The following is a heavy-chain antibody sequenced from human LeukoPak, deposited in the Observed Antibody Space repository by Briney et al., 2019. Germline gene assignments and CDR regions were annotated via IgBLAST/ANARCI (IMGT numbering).Heavy chain of an antibody. CDR1: GYSFTSHY. Sequence: GASVKVSCKASGYSFTSHYMHWVRQAPGQGLEWMGLINPSGSSTLYAQKFQGRVTMTRDMSTTTDYMELSSLRSEETAVYYCARDKGRLTMVRGVIGPFDYWGQGTLVTVSS. CDR3: ARDKGRLTMVRGVIGPFDY. V-gene: IGHV1-46*01. D-gene: IGHD3-10*01. J-gene: IGHJ4*02. CDR2: INPSGSST.